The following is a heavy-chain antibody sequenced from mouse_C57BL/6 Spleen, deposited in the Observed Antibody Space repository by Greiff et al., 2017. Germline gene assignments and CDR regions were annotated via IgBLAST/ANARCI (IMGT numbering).Heavy chain of an antibody. D-gene: IGHD1-1*01. V-gene: IGHV1-5*01. CDR2: IYPGNSDT. CDR1: GYTFTSYW. CDR3: TRAYYYGSSWYFDV. Sequence: EVQLQQSGTVLARPGASVKMSCKTSGYTFTSYWMHWVKQRPGQGLEWIGAIYPGNSDTSYNQKFTGKAKLTAVTSASTAYMELSSLTNEDSAVYYWTRAYYYGSSWYFDVWGTGTTVTGAS. J-gene: IGHJ1*03.